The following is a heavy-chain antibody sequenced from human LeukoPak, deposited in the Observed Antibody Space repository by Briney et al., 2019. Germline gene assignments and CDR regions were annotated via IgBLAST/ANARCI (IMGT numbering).Heavy chain of an antibody. J-gene: IGHJ4*02. D-gene: IGHD4-23*01. V-gene: IGHV5-51*01. CDR1: GYNFNTYW. Sequence: GESLKISCKGFGYNFNTYWVAWVRQLPGKGLEWMGTIRPMDSDVRYSPSFQGQVTISADRSINTAYLQWSSLTAPDTAMYYCASRPFETTVVPWDFYWGQGTQVTVSS. CDR3: ASRPFETTVVPWDFY. CDR2: IRPMDSDV.